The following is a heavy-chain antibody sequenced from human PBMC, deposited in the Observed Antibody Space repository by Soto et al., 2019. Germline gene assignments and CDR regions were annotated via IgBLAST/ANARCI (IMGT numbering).Heavy chain of an antibody. CDR3: ARTTGTQPFSFSY. J-gene: IGHJ4*02. CDR1: GFSVSDNW. D-gene: IGHD2-8*02. Sequence: GGSLRLCCAVSGFSVSDNWMSWVRQAPGKGLEWVAVLYTGGSTDYADSVKGRFTISGDTSNNTLYLHMNRLRAQDPAVYYCARTTGTQPFSFSYWGQGNLVTVSS. V-gene: IGHV3-53*01. CDR2: LYTGGST.